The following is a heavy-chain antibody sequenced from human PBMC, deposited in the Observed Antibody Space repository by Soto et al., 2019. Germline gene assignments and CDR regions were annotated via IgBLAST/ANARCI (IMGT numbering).Heavy chain of an antibody. CDR2: INAGNGNT. CDR1: GYTFTSYA. V-gene: IGHV1-3*01. J-gene: IGHJ2*01. Sequence: QVQLVQSGAEVKKPGASVKVSCKASGYTFTSYAMHWVRQAPGQRLEWMGWINAGNGNTKYSQKFQGRVTITRDTAASTAYMELSSLSSEDTAVYYCASQLDYGDLNRYWYFDLWGRGPLVTVSS. D-gene: IGHD4-17*01. CDR3: ASQLDYGDLNRYWYFDL.